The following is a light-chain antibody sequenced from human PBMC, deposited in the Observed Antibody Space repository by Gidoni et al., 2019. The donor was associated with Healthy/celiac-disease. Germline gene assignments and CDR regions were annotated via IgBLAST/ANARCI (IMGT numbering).Light chain of an antibody. CDR3: MQALQTPWT. Sequence: DIVLTKSPLSLPVTPGEPASISCRSSQCLLHSNGYNYLDWYLQKPGQSPQLLIYLGSTRASGVPYRFSGSGSGTDFTLKISRVEAEDVGVYYCMQALQTPWTFGQGTKVEIK. J-gene: IGKJ1*01. CDR1: QCLLHSNGYNY. V-gene: IGKV2-28*01. CDR2: LGS.